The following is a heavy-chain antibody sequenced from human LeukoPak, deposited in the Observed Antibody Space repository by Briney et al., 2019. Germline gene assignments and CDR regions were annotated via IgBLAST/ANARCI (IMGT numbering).Heavy chain of an antibody. J-gene: IGHJ6*02. CDR3: ARSPFGYSYGPHYGMDV. D-gene: IGHD5-18*01. CDR2: IYSGGST. Sequence: PGGSLRLSCAASGFTVSSNYMSWVRQAPGKGLEWVSVIYSGGSTYYADSVKGRFTIPRDNSKNTLYLQMNSLRAEDTAVYYCARSPFGYSYGPHYGMDVWGQGTTVTVSS. V-gene: IGHV3-53*01. CDR1: GFTVSSNY.